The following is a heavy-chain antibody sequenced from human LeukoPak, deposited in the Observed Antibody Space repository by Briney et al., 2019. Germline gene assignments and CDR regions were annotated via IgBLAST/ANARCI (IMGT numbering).Heavy chain of an antibody. CDR1: GFSFSNHG. CDR2: IWDDGNNK. Sequence: PGGSLRLSCAASGFSFSNHGMHWVRQAPGKRLEWVAVIWDDGNNKRYANPVNGRFTISRDNSENTLYLQMNGLTAEDTAMYYCARDSYQDYYGRFDPWGQGTLVIVFS. J-gene: IGHJ5*02. CDR3: ARDSYQDYYGRFDP. V-gene: IGHV3-33*01. D-gene: IGHD3-10*01.